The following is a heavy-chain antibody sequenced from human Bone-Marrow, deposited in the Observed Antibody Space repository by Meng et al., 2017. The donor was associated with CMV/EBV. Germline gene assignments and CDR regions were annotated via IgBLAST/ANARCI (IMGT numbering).Heavy chain of an antibody. J-gene: IGHJ3*01. V-gene: IGHV3-30-3*01. CDR1: AFTFSRYR. Sequence: SCAASAFTFSRYRMHWVRQAPGKGLEWVALISSDGSNKQYADSVKGRFTISRDNSRNTFYLQMTILRSEDTAIYFCARAHHRNDYGDYVDALNVWGRGTMVTVSS. D-gene: IGHD4-17*01. CDR3: ARAHHRNDYGDYVDALNV. CDR2: ISSDGSNK.